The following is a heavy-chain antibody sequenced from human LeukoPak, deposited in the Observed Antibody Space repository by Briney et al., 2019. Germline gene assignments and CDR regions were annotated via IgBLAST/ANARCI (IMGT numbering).Heavy chain of an antibody. Sequence: PGGSLRLSCAASGFTFSSYAMHWVRQAPGKGLEWVAVISYDGSNKYYADSVKGRFTISRDNSKNTLYLQMNSLRAEDTAVYYCTTETTSDDAFDIWGQGTMVTVSS. CDR3: TTETTSDDAFDI. CDR2: ISYDGSNK. J-gene: IGHJ3*02. CDR1: GFTFSSYA. D-gene: IGHD4-17*01. V-gene: IGHV3-30-3*01.